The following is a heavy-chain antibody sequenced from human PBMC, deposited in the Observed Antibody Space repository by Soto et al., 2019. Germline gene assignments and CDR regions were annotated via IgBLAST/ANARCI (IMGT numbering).Heavy chain of an antibody. CDR3: ARDLILLWFGEFDY. Sequence: ASVKVSCTASGYTFTSYAMHWVRQAPGQRLEWMGWINAGNGNTKYSQKFQGRVTITRDTSASTAYMELSSLRSEDTAVYYCARDLILLWFGEFDYWGQGTLVTSPQ. V-gene: IGHV1-3*01. CDR2: INAGNGNT. D-gene: IGHD3-10*01. J-gene: IGHJ4*02. CDR1: GYTFTSYA.